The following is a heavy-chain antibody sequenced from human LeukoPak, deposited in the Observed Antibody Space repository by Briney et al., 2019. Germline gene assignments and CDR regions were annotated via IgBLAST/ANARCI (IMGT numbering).Heavy chain of an antibody. J-gene: IGHJ4*01. D-gene: IGHD4-17*01. CDR1: GGSISSSSYY. CDR3: ARAPGTTFDY. CDR2: IYYSGST. V-gene: IGHV4-39*01. Sequence: NPSETLSLTCTVSGGSISSSSYYWGWIRQPPGKGLEWIGSIYYSGSTYYNPSLKSRVTISVDTSKNQFSLKLTSVTAADTAVYYCARAPGTTFDYWGRGNMVTVSS.